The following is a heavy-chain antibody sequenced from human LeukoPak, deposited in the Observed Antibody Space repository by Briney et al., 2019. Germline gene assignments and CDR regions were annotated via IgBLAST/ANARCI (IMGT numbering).Heavy chain of an antibody. J-gene: IGHJ4*02. V-gene: IGHV4-39*01. CDR3: ARPRGSILTYFDY. CDR1: GGSIRSSYYY. CDR2: IYDSGST. D-gene: IGHD2-8*01. Sequence: SETLSLTCTVSGGSIRSSYYYWGWIRQPPGKGLEWIGSIYDSGSTYYNPSLKSRVTISVDTSKNQFSLKLSSVTAADTAVYYCARPRGSILTYFDYWGQGTLVTVSS.